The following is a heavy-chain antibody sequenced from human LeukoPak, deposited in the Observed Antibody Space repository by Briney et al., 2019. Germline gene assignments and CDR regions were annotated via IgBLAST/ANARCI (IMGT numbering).Heavy chain of an antibody. D-gene: IGHD5-24*01. CDR3: AKDWRRGMATTTFDY. J-gene: IGHJ4*02. Sequence: PGGSLRLSCAASGFTFSNSAMSWVRQAPGKGLEWVSAISGSGGSTYYTDSVKGRFTISRDNSKNTLYLQMNSLRAEDTAVYYCAKDWRRGMATTTFDYWGQGTLVNVSS. CDR1: GFTFSNSA. V-gene: IGHV3-23*01. CDR2: ISGSGGST.